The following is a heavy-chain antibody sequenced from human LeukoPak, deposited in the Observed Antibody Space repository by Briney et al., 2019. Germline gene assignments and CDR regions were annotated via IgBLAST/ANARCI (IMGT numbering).Heavy chain of an antibody. D-gene: IGHD6-25*01. CDR1: GYTFTVYD. CDR3: AREGAAAEDVNWFDP. V-gene: IGHV1-8*01. Sequence: ASVNVSYKSSGYTFTVYDINCVRQAPGQGLEGMGWMNPNCCNTHYTQKFQDRVTITRDTPISTPYMELSSLESDDTAIYYCAREGAAAEDVNWFDPWGQGTLVTVSS. J-gene: IGHJ5*02. CDR2: MNPNCCNT.